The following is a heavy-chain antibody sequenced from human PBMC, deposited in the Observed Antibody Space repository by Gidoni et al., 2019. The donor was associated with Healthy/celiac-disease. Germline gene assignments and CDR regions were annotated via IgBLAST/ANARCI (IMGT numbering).Heavy chain of an antibody. CDR3: ARDADYGGNSGYFDL. CDR2: IKHSGST. CDR1: GVSFSGYY. Sequence: QVQLQQWGAGLLTPSETLSLTCAVYGVSFSGYYWSWIRQPPGKGLEWIVEIKHSGSTNYNPSLKRRVTISVDTSKNQFSLKLSSVTAADTAVYYCARDADYGGNSGYFDLWGRGTLVTVSS. V-gene: IGHV4-34*01. D-gene: IGHD4-17*01. J-gene: IGHJ2*01.